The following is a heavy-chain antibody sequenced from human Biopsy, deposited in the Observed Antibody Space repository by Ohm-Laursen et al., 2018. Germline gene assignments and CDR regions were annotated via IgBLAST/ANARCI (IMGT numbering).Heavy chain of an antibody. Sequence: SVKVSCKAYGYTFTSYDISWMRQVSGQGLEWIGWVNPVSKNTVSVKDFRGRVTLTGDTSSSTSYMELRSLTSRDMAIYYCARAVRNQMLSTVWGQGTAVTVSS. V-gene: IGHV1-8*01. J-gene: IGHJ6*02. CDR3: ARAVRNQMLSTV. CDR2: VNPVSKNT. D-gene: IGHD2-2*01. CDR1: GYTFTSYD.